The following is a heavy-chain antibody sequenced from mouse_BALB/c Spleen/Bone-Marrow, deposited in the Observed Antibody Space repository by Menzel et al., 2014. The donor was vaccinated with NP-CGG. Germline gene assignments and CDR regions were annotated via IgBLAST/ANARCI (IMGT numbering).Heavy chain of an antibody. CDR1: GYSFTGYN. CDR2: IDPSYGGT. J-gene: IGHJ3*01. V-gene: IGHV1-39*01. CDR3: ARGHDGYRTWFAY. D-gene: IGHD2-3*01. Sequence: VQLKESGPELEKPGASVKISCKASGYSFTGYNMNWVKQSIGKSLEWIGNIDPSYGGTTYNQKFKGKATLTVDKSSSTAYMQLKSLTSEDSAVYYCARGHDGYRTWFAYWGQGTLVTVSA.